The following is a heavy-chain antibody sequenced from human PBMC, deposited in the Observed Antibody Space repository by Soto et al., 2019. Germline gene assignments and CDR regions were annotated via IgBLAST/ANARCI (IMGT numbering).Heavy chain of an antibody. CDR1: GGSTSSDNY. CDR2: IYYSGNT. J-gene: IGHJ4*02. Sequence: TLSLTYTVSGGSTSSDNYWSWIRQPPGKGLEWIGHIYYSGNTDYNPSLKSRLAISIDTSKNQFSLKLSSVTAADTAVYFCAREGGESSDGLYYFDSWGQGSLVTVSS. CDR3: AREGGESSDGLYYFDS. V-gene: IGHV4-30-4*01. D-gene: IGHD3-16*01.